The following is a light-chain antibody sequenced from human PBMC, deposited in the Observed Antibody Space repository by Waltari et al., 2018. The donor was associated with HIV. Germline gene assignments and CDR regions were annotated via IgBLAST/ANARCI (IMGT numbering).Light chain of an antibody. CDR2: EVN. CDR3: SSYAGSGNLLL. CDR1: SNDIGPYNY. V-gene: IGLV2-8*01. J-gene: IGLJ6*01. Sequence: QSALTQPPAASGSPGQSVTISCTGTSNDIGPYNYVSWYQQQPDKAPRLLIYEVNKRPSGVPGRLSGSKAGHPASLTVSGLQAEDEADYYCSSYAGSGNLLLFGGGTKVTVL.